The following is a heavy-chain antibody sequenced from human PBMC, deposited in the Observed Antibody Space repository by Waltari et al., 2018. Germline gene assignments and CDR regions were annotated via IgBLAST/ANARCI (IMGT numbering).Heavy chain of an antibody. CDR3: AREVFCTRASCPFDN. Sequence: QVQLQESGPGLVKPSETLSLTCSVSGYSIRNDYYWGWVRQSPETGLEWIGTISHRGSTFSNPSLKSRVPIPLDASQNQFSLTLTSVTAADTAVYYCAREVFCTRASCPFDNWGQGTLVTVSS. CDR2: ISHRGST. D-gene: IGHD2-2*01. J-gene: IGHJ4*02. V-gene: IGHV4-38-2*02. CDR1: GYSIRNDYY.